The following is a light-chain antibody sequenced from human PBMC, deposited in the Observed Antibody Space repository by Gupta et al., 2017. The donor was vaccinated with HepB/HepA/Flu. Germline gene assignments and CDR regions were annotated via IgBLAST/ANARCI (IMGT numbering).Light chain of an antibody. CDR2: GNS. Sequence: HSVLTQPPSVSGAPAQRVTISCTGSSSNIGAGYDVHWYQQLPGTAPKLLIYGNSNRPSGVPDRFSGSKSGTSASLAITGLQAEDEADYYCQSYDSSLSGSVFGGGTKLTGL. CDR1: SSNIGAGYD. CDR3: QSYDSSLSGSV. J-gene: IGLJ2*01. V-gene: IGLV1-40*01.